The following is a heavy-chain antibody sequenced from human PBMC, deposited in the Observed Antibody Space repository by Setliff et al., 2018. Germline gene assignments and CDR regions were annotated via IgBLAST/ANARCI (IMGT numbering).Heavy chain of an antibody. Sequence: TGGSLRLSCAASGLTFSHAWMTWVRQSPGKGLEWVGRIRSRNDGGTTDYAAPVKGGFTFSRDDSKNTLYLQMNNLKTEDTATYYCTSAKLERRTGHHYYMDVWGKGTTVTVSS. CDR2: IRSRNDGGTT. J-gene: IGHJ6*03. V-gene: IGHV3-15*01. D-gene: IGHD1-1*01. CDR1: GLTFSHAW. CDR3: TSAKLERRTGHHYYMDV.